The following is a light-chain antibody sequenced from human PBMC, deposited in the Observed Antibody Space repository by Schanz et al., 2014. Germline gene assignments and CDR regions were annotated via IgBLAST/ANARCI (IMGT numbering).Light chain of an antibody. CDR1: QSVGSRS. V-gene: IGKV3-20*01. CDR2: GAS. Sequence: EIVMTQSPATLSVSPGERATLSCRASQSVGSRSLAWYQQKPGQPPRLLIYGASNRAAGIPDRFSGSGSGTDFTLSISRLEPEDFEVYYCQQHPPITFGQGTRLDIK. CDR3: QQHPPIT. J-gene: IGKJ5*01.